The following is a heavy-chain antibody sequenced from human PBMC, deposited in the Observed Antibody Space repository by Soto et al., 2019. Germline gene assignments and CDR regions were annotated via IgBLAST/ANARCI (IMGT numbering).Heavy chain of an antibody. V-gene: IGHV3-33*01. CDR1: GFTFSNYG. CDR3: ARGVGADGLADYDN. D-gene: IGHD6-13*01. J-gene: IGHJ4*03. CDR2: IWFDGKNE. Sequence: QLVQSGGGMVQPGRSLRLSCAASGFTFSNYGMHWVRQAPGKGLDWVAVIWFDGKNEHYADSVKGRFTISRDNSENILYLQMNSLRAEDTAVYYCARGVGADGLADYDNWGQGTLVTVSS.